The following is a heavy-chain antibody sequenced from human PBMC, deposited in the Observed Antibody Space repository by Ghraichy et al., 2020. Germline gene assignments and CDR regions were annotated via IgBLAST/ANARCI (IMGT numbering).Heavy chain of an antibody. D-gene: IGHD3-22*01. V-gene: IGHV3-48*01. CDR3: ARDGFSSGNVDY. CDR1: GFTFSGYN. Sequence: GESLRLSCAASGFTFSGYNMDWVRQAPGKGLEWVSYISSSSGATSYADSVKGRFTVSRDNAKNSLYLQMNSLRAEDTAVYYCARDGFSSGNVDYWGQGALVTVSS. J-gene: IGHJ4*02. CDR2: ISSSSGAT.